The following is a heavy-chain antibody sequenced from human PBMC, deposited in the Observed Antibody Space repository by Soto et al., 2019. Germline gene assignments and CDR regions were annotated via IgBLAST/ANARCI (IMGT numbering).Heavy chain of an antibody. Sequence: ASVKVSCKVSGYTLTELSMHWVRQAPGKGLEWMGGFGPEDGETIYAQKFQGRVTMTEDTSTDTAYMELSSLRSEDTAVYYCATILRGLVPPASWFYPWGQGTLVTVSS. CDR3: ATILRGLVPPASWFYP. CDR1: GYTLTELS. D-gene: IGHD6-19*01. V-gene: IGHV1-24*01. CDR2: FGPEDGET. J-gene: IGHJ5*02.